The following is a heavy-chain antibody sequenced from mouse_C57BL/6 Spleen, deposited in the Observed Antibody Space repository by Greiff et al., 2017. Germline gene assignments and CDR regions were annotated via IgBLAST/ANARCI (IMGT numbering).Heavy chain of an antibody. Sequence: VQLQQSGAELVRPGTSVKLSCKASGYTFTSYWMHWVKQRPGQGLEWIGVIDPSDSYTNYNQKFKGKATLTVDTSSSTAYMKLSSLTSEDSAVYYGARDYYGSGYDWYFDVWGTGTTVTVSS. CDR1: GYTFTSYW. D-gene: IGHD1-1*01. V-gene: IGHV1-59*01. J-gene: IGHJ1*03. CDR2: IDPSDSYT. CDR3: ARDYYGSGYDWYFDV.